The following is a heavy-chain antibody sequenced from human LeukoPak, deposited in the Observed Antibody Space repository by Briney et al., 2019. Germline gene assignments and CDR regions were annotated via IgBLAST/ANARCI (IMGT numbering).Heavy chain of an antibody. CDR2: INSDGSWT. CDR3: SRDSLSSCGGDCYSGLDV. CDR1: GNYW. D-gene: IGHD2-21*02. Sequence: GGSLRLSCAASGNYWMHWVRQAPGKGLVWVSHINSDGSWTSYADSVKGRFTISRDNAKNTLYLQMNSLRAEDTAVYYCSRDSLSSCGGDCYSGLDVWGQGTTVTVSS. V-gene: IGHV3-74*01. J-gene: IGHJ6*02.